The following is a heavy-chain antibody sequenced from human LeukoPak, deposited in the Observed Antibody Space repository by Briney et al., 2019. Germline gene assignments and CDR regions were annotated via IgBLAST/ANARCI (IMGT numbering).Heavy chain of an antibody. CDR1: GGTFSSYA. J-gene: IGHJ5*02. Sequence: SVKVSCKASGGTFSSYAISWVRQAPGQGLEWMGRIIPILGIANYAQKFQGRVTITADKSTSTAYMELSSLRSEDTAVYYCARDSYNSGIGWFDPWGQGTLVTVSS. CDR3: ARDSYNSGIGWFDP. V-gene: IGHV1-69*04. D-gene: IGHD3-10*01. CDR2: IIPILGIA.